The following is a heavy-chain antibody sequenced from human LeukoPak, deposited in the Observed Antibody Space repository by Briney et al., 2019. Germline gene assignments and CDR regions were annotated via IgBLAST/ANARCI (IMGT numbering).Heavy chain of an antibody. J-gene: IGHJ4*02. V-gene: IGHV1-69*04. CDR3: ARGKGFVGHCDS. Sequence: SVKVSCKASGGTFRSNAISWVRQAPGQGPEWMGRIIPILGTAEYAEKFQGRVTISADKSTSTAYMELSSLKSEDTALYYCARGKGFVGHCDSWGQGTRVTVSS. D-gene: IGHD2-15*01. CDR1: GGTFRSNA. CDR2: IIPILGTA.